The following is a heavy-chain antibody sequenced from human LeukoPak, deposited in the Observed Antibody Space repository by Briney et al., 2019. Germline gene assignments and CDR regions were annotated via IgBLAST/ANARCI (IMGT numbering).Heavy chain of an antibody. D-gene: IGHD3-22*01. CDR3: ARHEAYYYDSSGYPSIGYFDY. V-gene: IGHV4-39*01. J-gene: IGHJ4*02. Sequence: SETLSLTCIVSGGSISSSSYYWGWIRQPPGKGLEWIGSIYYSGSTYYNPSLKSRVTISVDTSKNQFSLKLSSVTAADTAVYYCARHEAYYYDSSGYPSIGYFDYWGQGTLVTVSS. CDR1: GGSISSSSYY. CDR2: IYYSGST.